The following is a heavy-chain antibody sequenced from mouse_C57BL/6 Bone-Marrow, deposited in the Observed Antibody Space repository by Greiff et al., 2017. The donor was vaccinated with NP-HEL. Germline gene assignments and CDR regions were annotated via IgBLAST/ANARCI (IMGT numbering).Heavy chain of an antibody. CDR2: IYPRSGNT. CDR1: GYTFTSYG. CDR3: ARRSDGGSLYAMDY. J-gene: IGHJ4*01. V-gene: IGHV1-81*01. D-gene: IGHD1-1*02. Sequence: LVESGAELARPGASVKLSCKASGYTFTSYGISWVKQRTGQGLEWIGEIYPRSGNTYYNEKFKGKATLTADKSSSTAYMELRSLTSEDSAVYFCARRSDGGSLYAMDYWGQGTSVTVSS.